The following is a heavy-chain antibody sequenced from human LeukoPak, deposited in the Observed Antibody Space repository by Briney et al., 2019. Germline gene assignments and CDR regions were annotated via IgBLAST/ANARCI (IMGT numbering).Heavy chain of an antibody. D-gene: IGHD3-3*01. V-gene: IGHV4-59*08. CDR3: ARQLRPFDY. CDR1: GGSISSYY. J-gene: IGHJ4*02. Sequence: PSETLSLTCTLSGGSISSYYSSWIRQPPGRGLDLIGSIYYSGSTNYNPSLKSRVTISVDTSKNQFSLKLSSVPAADTAVYYCARQLRPFDYWGQGTLATVSS. CDR2: IYYSGST.